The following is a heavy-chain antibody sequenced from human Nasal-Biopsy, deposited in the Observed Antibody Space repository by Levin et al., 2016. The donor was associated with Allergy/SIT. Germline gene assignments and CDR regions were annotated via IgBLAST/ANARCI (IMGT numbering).Heavy chain of an antibody. CDR1: RFAFSSYS. J-gene: IGHJ2*01. CDR3: AKSSRYTTFDL. CDR2: SGNAGDT. Sequence: GESLKISCTASRFAFSSYSMNWVRQAPGKGLEWVSASGNAGDTYYADSVKGRFTISRDNSKNTLHLQMTSLRVEDTAVYYCAKSSRYTTFDLWGRGTLVTVSS. D-gene: IGHD1-1*01. V-gene: IGHV3-23*01.